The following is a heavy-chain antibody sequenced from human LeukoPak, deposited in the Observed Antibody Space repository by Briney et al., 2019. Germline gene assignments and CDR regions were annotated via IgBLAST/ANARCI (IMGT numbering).Heavy chain of an antibody. CDR2: ISYDGSNK. J-gene: IGHJ4*02. V-gene: IGHV3-30-3*01. CDR3: ARVSPDSSGYYYALLKHPPDY. CDR1: GSTFRSYD. Sequence: PGGSLRLSCAASGSTFRSYDMHWVRQAPGKGLEWVALISYDGSNKYYADSVKGRFTISRDNSKNTLYLQMNSLRAEDTAVYYCARVSPDSSGYYYALLKHPPDYWGQGTLVTVSS. D-gene: IGHD3-22*01.